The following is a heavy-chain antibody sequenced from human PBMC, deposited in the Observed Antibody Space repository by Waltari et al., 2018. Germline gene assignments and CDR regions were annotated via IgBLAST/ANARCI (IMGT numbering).Heavy chain of an antibody. D-gene: IGHD1-26*01. V-gene: IGHV1-69*14. CDR3: ARGDSGSYPFDY. CDR1: VGTFSSYA. CDR2: IIPIVGTA. J-gene: IGHJ4*02. Sequence: QVPLVQSGAEVKKPGSSVQVSCKASVGTFSSYAISWVRQAPGQGLEWMGGIIPIVGTANYAQKFQGRVTITADKSTSTAYMELSSLRSEDTAVYYCARGDSGSYPFDYWGQGTLVTVSS.